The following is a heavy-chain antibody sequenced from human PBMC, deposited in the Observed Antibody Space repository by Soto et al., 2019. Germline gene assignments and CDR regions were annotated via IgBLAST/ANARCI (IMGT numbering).Heavy chain of an antibody. Sequence: EVQLVDSGGGLVQPGGSLRLSCAASGYVFSSYWMHWVRQVPGKGPVWVSRITNDGTDTSYADFVNGRFTISRDNAKSPLYLQMNSLSDEDTAVYYCARGVPGSRYFDLWGRGTLVAVSS. J-gene: IGHJ2*01. CDR1: GYVFSSYW. V-gene: IGHV3-74*01. D-gene: IGHD3-10*01. CDR2: ITNDGTDT. CDR3: ARGVPGSRYFDL.